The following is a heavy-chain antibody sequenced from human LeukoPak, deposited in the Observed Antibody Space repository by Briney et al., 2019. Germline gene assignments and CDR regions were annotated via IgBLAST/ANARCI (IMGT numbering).Heavy chain of an antibody. CDR1: GGSFSGYY. CDR2: INHSGST. V-gene: IGHV4-34*01. Sequence: PSETLSLTCAVYGGSFSGYYWSWIRQPPGKGLEWIGEINHSGSTNYNPSLKSRVTISVDTSKNQFSLKLSSVTAADTAVYYCARGWLPRVFNGYWGQGTLVTVSS. D-gene: IGHD6-19*01. CDR3: ARGWLPRVFNGY. J-gene: IGHJ4*02.